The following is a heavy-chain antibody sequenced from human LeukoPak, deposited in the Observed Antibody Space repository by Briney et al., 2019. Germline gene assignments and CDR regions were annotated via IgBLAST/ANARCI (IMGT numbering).Heavy chain of an antibody. V-gene: IGHV3-7*01. CDR2: IKQDGSEK. CDR3: ARLAAAGRMYNWFDP. CDR1: GFTFSSYW. D-gene: IGHD6-13*01. J-gene: IGHJ5*02. Sequence: GGSLRLSCAASGFTFSSYWMSWVRQAPGKGLEWVANIKQDGSEKYYVDSVKGRFTISRDNAKNSLYLQMNSLRAEDTAVYYCARLAAAGRMYNWFDPWGQGTLVTVSS.